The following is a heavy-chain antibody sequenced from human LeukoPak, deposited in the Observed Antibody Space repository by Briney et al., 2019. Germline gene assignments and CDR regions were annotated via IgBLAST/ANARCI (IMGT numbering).Heavy chain of an antibody. CDR1: GFTVSSNY. V-gene: IGHV3-53*01. D-gene: IGHD3-10*01. CDR2: IYSGGRT. Sequence: GGSLRLSCAASGFTVSSNYMSWVRQAPGKGLGWVSVIYSGGRTYYADSVKGRFTISRDNSKNTLYLQMNSLRAEDTAVYYCAREATTMVRGVPLGYYYYYYGMDVWGKGTTVTVSS. CDR3: AREATTMVRGVPLGYYYYYYGMDV. J-gene: IGHJ6*04.